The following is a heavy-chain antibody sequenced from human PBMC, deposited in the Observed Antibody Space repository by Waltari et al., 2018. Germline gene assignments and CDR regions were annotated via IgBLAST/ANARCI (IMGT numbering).Heavy chain of an antibody. CDR2: SSGTGYNT. Sequence: DVQLLESGGGLAQPGGSLRLSCAASGFTLSTSAMAWVRQGPGKGLEWVSESSGTGYNTYYADSVKGRFTISRDNSKNTLYLEMNNLRAEDTAVYFCARDGYNWIPFDCWGQGTLVTVSS. CDR3: ARDGYNWIPFDC. V-gene: IGHV3-23*01. D-gene: IGHD5-12*01. CDR1: GFTLSTSA. J-gene: IGHJ4*02.